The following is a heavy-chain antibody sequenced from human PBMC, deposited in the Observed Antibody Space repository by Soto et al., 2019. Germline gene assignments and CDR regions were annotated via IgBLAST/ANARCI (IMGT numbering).Heavy chain of an antibody. V-gene: IGHV3-73*01. CDR3: TKKMSPLMDV. CDR2: IRTKANSYAT. J-gene: IGHJ6*03. Sequence: GGSLRLSCAASGFTFSGSAMHWVRQASGKGLEWVGRIRTKANSYATAYAASVKGRFTISRDDSKNTAYLQMDSLKTEDTAVEDCTKKMSPLMDVWGKGTTVTVSS. CDR1: GFTFSGSA.